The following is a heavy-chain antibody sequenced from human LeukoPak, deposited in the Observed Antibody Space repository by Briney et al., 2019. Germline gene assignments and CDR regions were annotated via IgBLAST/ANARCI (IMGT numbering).Heavy chain of an antibody. Sequence: PGGSLRLSCAASGLTFGRYWLTWVRQAPGKGLEWVSYISSSGSTIYYADSVKGRFTISRDNAKNSLYLQMNSLRAEDTAVYYCARDRVGDYFDYWGQGTLVTVSS. V-gene: IGHV3-48*04. CDR3: ARDRVGDYFDY. J-gene: IGHJ4*02. CDR1: GLTFGRYW. D-gene: IGHD2-15*01. CDR2: ISSSGSTI.